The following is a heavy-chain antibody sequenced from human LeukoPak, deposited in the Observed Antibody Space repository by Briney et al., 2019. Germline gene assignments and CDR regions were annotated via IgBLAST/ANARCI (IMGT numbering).Heavy chain of an antibody. CDR1: GGTFSSYA. CDR3: ARVSPPYTFGGVIVTPPLDY. CDR2: INPNSGGT. V-gene: IGHV1-2*02. J-gene: IGHJ4*02. Sequence: GASVKVSCKASGGTFSSYAISWVRQAPGQGLEWMGWINPNSGGTNYAQKFQGRVTMTRDTSISTAYMELSRLRSDDTAVYYCARVSPPYTFGGVIVTPPLDYWGQGTLVTVSS. D-gene: IGHD3-16*02.